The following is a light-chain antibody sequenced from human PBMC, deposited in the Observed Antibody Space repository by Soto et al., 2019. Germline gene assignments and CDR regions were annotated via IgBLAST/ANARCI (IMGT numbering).Light chain of an antibody. V-gene: IGLV2-14*03. CDR1: SSDVGSYNY. J-gene: IGLJ2*01. CDR2: DVS. Sequence: QSALTQPASVSGSPGQSITFSCTGSSSDVGSYNYVSWYQQHPGKAPKLMIYDVSNRPSGVSNRFSGSKSGNTASLTISGLQAEDEADYYCGSYTSNSTLVFGGGTKLTVL. CDR3: GSYTSNSTLV.